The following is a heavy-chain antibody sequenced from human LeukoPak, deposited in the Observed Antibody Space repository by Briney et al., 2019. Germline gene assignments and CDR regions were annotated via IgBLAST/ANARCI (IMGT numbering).Heavy chain of an antibody. CDR2: INAGNGNT. J-gene: IGHJ4*02. CDR1: GYTFTNYA. D-gene: IGHD3-10*01. CDR3: ARSLLWFGELSPPGY. V-gene: IGHV1-3*01. Sequence: ASVKVSCKASGYTFTNYAIHWVRQAPGQGLEWMGWINAGNGNTRYSQKLQDRVTITRDTSANTVYMELSSLRSEDTAVYFCARSLLWFGELSPPGYWGQGTLVTVSS.